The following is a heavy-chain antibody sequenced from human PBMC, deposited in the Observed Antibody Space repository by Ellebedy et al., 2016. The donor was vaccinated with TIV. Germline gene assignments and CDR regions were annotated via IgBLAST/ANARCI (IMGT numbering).Heavy chain of an antibody. CDR3: ARTDPWQPIDD. J-gene: IGHJ4*02. V-gene: IGHV4-39*01. CDR2: VYYSGSP. Sequence: SGPTLVKPTQTLTLTCTFSGFSLSTSLLGVGWIRQPPGKGLEYIGSVYYSGSPYYNPSFKSRVTLSADTSKNQFSLNLRTVTAADTAVYYCARTDPWQPIDDWGQGILVSVSS. D-gene: IGHD2-21*02. CDR1: GFSLSTSLLG.